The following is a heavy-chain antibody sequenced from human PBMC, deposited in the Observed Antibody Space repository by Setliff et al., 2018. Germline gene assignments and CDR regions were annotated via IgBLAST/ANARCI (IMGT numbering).Heavy chain of an antibody. D-gene: IGHD3-10*01. V-gene: IGHV4-34*01. CDR1: GGSFSGYY. CDR2: IYYSGST. J-gene: IGHJ4*02. Sequence: PSETLSLTCAVYGGSFSGYYWSWIRQPPGKGLEWIGSIYYSGSTNYNPSLKSRVTIAVDTSKNQFSLKLSSVTAADTAVYYCARGRGPSGYWGQGTLVTVSS. CDR3: ARGRGPSGY.